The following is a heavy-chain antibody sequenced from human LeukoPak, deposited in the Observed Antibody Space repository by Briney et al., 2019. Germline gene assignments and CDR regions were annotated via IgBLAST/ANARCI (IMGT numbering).Heavy chain of an antibody. CDR1: GGSISSYY. J-gene: IGHJ5*02. CDR2: IYYSGST. D-gene: IGHD6-6*01. CDR3: ARGGVIAARPLYNWFDP. V-gene: IGHV4-59*01. Sequence: SETLSLTCTVSGGSISSYYWSWIRQPPGKGLEWIGYIYYSGSTNYNPSLKSRVTTSVDTSKNQFSLKLSSVTAADTAVYYCARGGVIAARPLYNWFDPWGQGTLVTVSS.